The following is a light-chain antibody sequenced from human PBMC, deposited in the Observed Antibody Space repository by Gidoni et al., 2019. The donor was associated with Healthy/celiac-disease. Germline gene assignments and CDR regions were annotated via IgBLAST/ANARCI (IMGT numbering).Light chain of an antibody. Sequence: DLPLTQSPSSLSASVGDRGTIPCRASQSISSYLHWYQQKPGKAPKLLIYAASSLQSGVPSRFSGSGSGTDVTLTISSLQPEDFATDYCQQSYSTPPEYTFGQGTKLEIK. V-gene: IGKV1-39*01. CDR2: AAS. CDR1: QSISSY. J-gene: IGKJ2*01. CDR3: QQSYSTPPEYT.